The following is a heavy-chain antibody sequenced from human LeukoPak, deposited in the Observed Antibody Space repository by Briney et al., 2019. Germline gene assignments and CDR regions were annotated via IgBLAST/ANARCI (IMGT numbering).Heavy chain of an antibody. D-gene: IGHD3-22*01. CDR2: INPSGGST. J-gene: IGHJ4*02. CDR1: GYTFTSYY. CDR3: ARDWGYYDSSGLHYFDY. Sequence: ASVKVSCKASGYTFTSYYMHWVRQAPGQGLEWMGIINPSGGSTSYAQKFQGRVTMTRDTSTSTVYMELSSLRSEDTAVYYCARDWGYYDSSGLHYFDYWGQGTLVTVSS. V-gene: IGHV1-46*01.